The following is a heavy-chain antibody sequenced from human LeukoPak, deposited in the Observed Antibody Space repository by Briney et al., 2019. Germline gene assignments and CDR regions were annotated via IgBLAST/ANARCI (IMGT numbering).Heavy chain of an antibody. J-gene: IGHJ4*02. Sequence: GGSLRLSCAASGFTFSSSAVNWVRQAPGKGPEWVSVISGSGDYIRYADSVKGRFTISRDNSKNTLYLQMNSLRAEDTAVYYCAKESMTGTVAYWGQGTLVTVSS. V-gene: IGHV3-23*01. CDR2: ISGSGDYI. CDR3: AKESMTGTVAY. D-gene: IGHD3-9*01. CDR1: GFTFSSSA.